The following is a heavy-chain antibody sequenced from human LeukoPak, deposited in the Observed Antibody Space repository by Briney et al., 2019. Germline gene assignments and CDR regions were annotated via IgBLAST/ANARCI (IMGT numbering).Heavy chain of an antibody. J-gene: IGHJ4*02. V-gene: IGHV3-33*01. CDR2: IWYVGSNK. D-gene: IGHD6-6*01. CDR1: GFTFSSYG. Sequence: GGSLRLSCAASGFTFSSYGMHWVRQAPGKGLEWVAVIWYVGSNKYYADSVKGRFTISRDNSKNTLYLQMNSLRAEDTAVYYCARHWGYNSSSPGAWGFDCWGQGTLVTVSS. CDR3: ARHWGYNSSSPGAWGFDC.